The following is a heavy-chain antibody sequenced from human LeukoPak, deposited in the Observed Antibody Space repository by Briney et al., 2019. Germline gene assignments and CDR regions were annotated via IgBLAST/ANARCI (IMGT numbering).Heavy chain of an antibody. D-gene: IGHD5-18*01. V-gene: IGHV1-69*05. CDR2: IIPIFGTA. CDR3: ARRGYSYGLGPFDP. CDR1: GGTFSSYA. J-gene: IGHJ5*02. Sequence: VASVKVSCKASGGTFSSYAISWVRQAPGQGLEWMGGIIPIFGTANYARKFQGRVTITTDESTSTAYMELSSLRSEDTAVYYCARRGYSYGLGPFDPWGQGTLVTVSS.